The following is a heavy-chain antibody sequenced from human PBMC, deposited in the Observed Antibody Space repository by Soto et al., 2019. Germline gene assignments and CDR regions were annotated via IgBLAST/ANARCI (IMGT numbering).Heavy chain of an antibody. CDR2: INPSGGST. CDR3: LGDSSGYSPGY. J-gene: IGHJ4*02. V-gene: IGHV1-46*01. D-gene: IGHD3-22*01. Sequence: VASVKVSCKASGYTFTSYYMHWVRQAPGQGLEWMGIINPSGGSTSYAQKFQGRVTMTRDTSTSTVYMELSSLRSEDTAVYYCLGDSSGYSPGYWGQGTLVTVSS. CDR1: GYTFTSYY.